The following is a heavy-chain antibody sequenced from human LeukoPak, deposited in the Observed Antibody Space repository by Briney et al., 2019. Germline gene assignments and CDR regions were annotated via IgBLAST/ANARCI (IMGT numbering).Heavy chain of an antibody. Sequence: SVKVSCKASGGTFSSYAISWVRQAPGQGLEWMGRIIPILGIANYAQKFQGRVTITADKSTSTAYMELSSLRSGDTAVYYCARLLRCFDWPQYRWGQGTLVTVSS. CDR1: GGTFSSYA. J-gene: IGHJ5*02. CDR2: IIPILGIA. D-gene: IGHD3-9*01. CDR3: ARLLRCFDWPQYR. V-gene: IGHV1-69*04.